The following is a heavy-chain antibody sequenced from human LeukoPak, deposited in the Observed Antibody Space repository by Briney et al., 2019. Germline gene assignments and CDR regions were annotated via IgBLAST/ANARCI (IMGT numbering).Heavy chain of an antibody. V-gene: IGHV1-18*01. D-gene: IGHD2-2*01. CDR2: ISAYNGNT. Sequence: ASVKVSRKASGYTFTSYGISWVRQAPGQGLEWMGWISAYNGNTNYAQKLQGRVTMTTDTSTSTAYMELRSLRSDDTAVYYCARDNRDIVVVPAVPNWFDPWGQGTLVTVSS. J-gene: IGHJ5*02. CDR1: GYTFTSYG. CDR3: ARDNRDIVVVPAVPNWFDP.